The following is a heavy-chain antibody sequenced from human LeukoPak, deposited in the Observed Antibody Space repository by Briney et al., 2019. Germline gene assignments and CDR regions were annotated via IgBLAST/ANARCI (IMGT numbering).Heavy chain of an antibody. V-gene: IGHV1-18*01. Sequence: GASVKVSCKASGYTFTSYGISWVRQAPGQGLEWMGWISAYNGNTNYAQKLQGRVTMTTDTSTSTAYMELRSLRSDDTAVYYCARTYYYGSGMVYYYYYYMDVWGKGTTVTISS. CDR3: ARTYYYGSGMVYYYYYYMDV. CDR1: GYTFTSYG. D-gene: IGHD3-10*01. CDR2: ISAYNGNT. J-gene: IGHJ6*03.